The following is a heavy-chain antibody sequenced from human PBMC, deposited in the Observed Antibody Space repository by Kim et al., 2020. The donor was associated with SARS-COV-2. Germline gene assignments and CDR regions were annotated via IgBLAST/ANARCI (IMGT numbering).Heavy chain of an antibody. J-gene: IGHJ5*02. CDR1: GGTFSRDA. CDR2: IIPMFGTV. V-gene: IGHV1-69*13. CDR3: ATSPYSISSNRVDP. D-gene: IGHD6-6*01. Sequence: SVKVSCKVSGGTFSRDAFHWVRQAPGQGLEWMGGIIPMFGTVNHAKKFQDRVTITADESTTTLYMEMTRLISDDTAVYYCATSPYSISSNRVDPWGQGTLVTVSS.